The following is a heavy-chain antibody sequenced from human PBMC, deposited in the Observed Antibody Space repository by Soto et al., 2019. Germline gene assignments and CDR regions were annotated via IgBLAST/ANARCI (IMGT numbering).Heavy chain of an antibody. CDR3: ARARKGSGSDYYYHYGMDV. CDR2: INHSGST. V-gene: IGHV4-34*01. D-gene: IGHD3-3*01. Sequence: LSLTCSVYGGSFSDYYWSWIRQPPGKGLEWIGEINHSGSTNYNPSLKSRVTISVHTSKNQFSLKLSSVTAADTAVYYCARARKGSGSDYYYHYGMDVWGKGTTVTGSS. J-gene: IGHJ6*04. CDR1: GGSFSDYY.